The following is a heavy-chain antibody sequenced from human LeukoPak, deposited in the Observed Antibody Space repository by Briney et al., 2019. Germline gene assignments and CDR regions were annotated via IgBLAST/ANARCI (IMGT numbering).Heavy chain of an antibody. CDR2: IGGSSTSI. CDR3: ARDNLPGREIDY. D-gene: IGHD3-10*01. CDR1: GFTFSTYS. J-gene: IGHJ4*02. Sequence: GGSLRLSCAASGFTFSTYSMNWVRRAPGKGLEWVSSIGGSSTSIYYAGSVKGRFTISRDNAKNSLYLQMNSLRAEDTAVYYCARDNLPGREIDYWGQGTLVTVSS. V-gene: IGHV3-21*01.